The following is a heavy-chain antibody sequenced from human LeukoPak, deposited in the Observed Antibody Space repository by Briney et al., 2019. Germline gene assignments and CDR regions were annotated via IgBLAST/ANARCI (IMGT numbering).Heavy chain of an antibody. Sequence: GASVNVSCKASGYTFTGYYMHWVRPAPGQGLEWMGWINPNSGGTNYAQKIQGMVTMTRDTSISSAYMELSRLRSDDTAVYYCARAKPHLSSSSSFDWFDPWGQGTLVTVSS. CDR3: ARAKPHLSSSSSFDWFDP. J-gene: IGHJ5*02. CDR1: GYTFTGYY. CDR2: INPNSGGT. D-gene: IGHD6-13*01. V-gene: IGHV1-2*02.